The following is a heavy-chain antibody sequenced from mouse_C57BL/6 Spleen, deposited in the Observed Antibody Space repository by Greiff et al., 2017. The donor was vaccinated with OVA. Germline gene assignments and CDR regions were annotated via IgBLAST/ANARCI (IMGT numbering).Heavy chain of an antibody. CDR2: IYPSDSET. CDR3: ACHGSSYDYAMDY. D-gene: IGHD1-1*01. CDR1: GYTFTSYW. V-gene: IGHV1-61*01. J-gene: IGHJ4*01. Sequence: QVQLKQPGAELVRPGSSVKLSCKASGYTFTSYWMDWVKQRPGQGLEWIGNIYPSDSETHYNQQFKDKATLTVDKSSSTAYMQLSSLTSEDSAVYYCACHGSSYDYAMDYWGQGTSVTVSS.